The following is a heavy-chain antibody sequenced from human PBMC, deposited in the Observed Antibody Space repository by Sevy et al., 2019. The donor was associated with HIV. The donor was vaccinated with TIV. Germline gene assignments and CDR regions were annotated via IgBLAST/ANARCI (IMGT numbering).Heavy chain of an antibody. J-gene: IGHJ5*02. V-gene: IGHV1-18*01. CDR3: ARISTPRGKFNWFDP. D-gene: IGHD3-10*01. CDR1: GYTFDSYG. CDR2: IGPYNGNI. Sequence: ASVKVSCKASGYTFDSYGISWVRQAPGQGLEYMGWIGPYNGNIKYAQNIQDRVTMTTDSSTSIAYMELSSLRSDDTAVYFCARISTPRGKFNWFDPWGQGTLVTVSS.